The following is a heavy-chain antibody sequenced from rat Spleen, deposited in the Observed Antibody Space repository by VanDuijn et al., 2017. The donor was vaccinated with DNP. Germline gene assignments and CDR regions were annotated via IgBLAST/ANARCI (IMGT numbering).Heavy chain of an antibody. CDR3: ARLLFDNNYVRYYFDY. CDR2: ISHDGDST. Sequence: EVQLVESGGGLLQPGRSRKLSCAASGFTFSDYNMAWVRQAPKKGLEWVATISHDGDSTSYRDSVKGRFTISRDNANGTLYLQMDNLRSEDTATYYCARLLFDNNYVRYYFDYWGQGVMVTVSS. V-gene: IGHV5-7*01. CDR1: GFTFSDYN. D-gene: IGHD1-10*01. J-gene: IGHJ2*01.